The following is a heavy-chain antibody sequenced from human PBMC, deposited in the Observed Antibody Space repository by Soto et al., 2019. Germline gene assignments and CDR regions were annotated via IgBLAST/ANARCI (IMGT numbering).Heavy chain of an antibody. CDR3: AHIDSGDYFDY. CDR2: IYWDDDK. D-gene: IGHD4-17*01. V-gene: IGHV2-5*02. J-gene: IGHJ4*02. CDR1: GFSLSTSGVG. Sequence: QITLKESGPTLVKPTQTLTLTCTFSGFSLSTSGVGVGWIRQPPGKALEWLALIYWDDDKRYSPSLKSRLTIPKDTSKNQVVLTMTNIDPVDTATYYCAHIDSGDYFDYWGQGTLVTVSS.